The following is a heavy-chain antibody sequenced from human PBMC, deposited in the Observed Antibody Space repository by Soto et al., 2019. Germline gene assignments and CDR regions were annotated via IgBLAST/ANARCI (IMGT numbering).Heavy chain of an antibody. CDR1: SYH. D-gene: IGHD7-27*01. CDR3: VRRANCGDSNYLDY. V-gene: IGHV4-59*08. Sequence: SYHRSMKRQPPRKGLEWIGYIYHSGSTNSNPTLKSRVTISVDTSKNQFSLKLSSVTAADTAVYYCVRRANCGDSNYLDYWGQGTLVTVSS. J-gene: IGHJ4*02. CDR2: IYHSGST.